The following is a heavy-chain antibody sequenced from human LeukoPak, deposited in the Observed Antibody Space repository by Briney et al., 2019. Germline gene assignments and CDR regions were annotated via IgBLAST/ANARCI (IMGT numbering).Heavy chain of an antibody. Sequence: PSETLSLTCAVYGGSFSGYYWSWIRQPPGRGLEWIGGINHSGSTNYNPSLKSQTTISVDASKNQFSLKLSSVTAADTAVYYWARGRIATMVRGVIIAHDYWGQGALVTVSS. CDR3: ARGRIATMVRGVIIAHDY. V-gene: IGHV4-34*01. D-gene: IGHD3-10*01. CDR2: INHSGST. CDR1: GGSFSGYY. J-gene: IGHJ4*02.